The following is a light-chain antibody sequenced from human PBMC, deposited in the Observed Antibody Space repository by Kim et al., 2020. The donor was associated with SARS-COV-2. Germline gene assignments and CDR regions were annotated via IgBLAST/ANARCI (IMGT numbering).Light chain of an antibody. Sequence: QAVVTQEPSLTVSPGGTVTLTCGSSTGAVTSGHYPYWFQQKPGQAPRTLIYDTSIKHSWTPARFSGSLLGGKAALTLSGAQPEDEAEYYCLLSYSDTRPGVFGGGTKLTVL. J-gene: IGLJ2*01. CDR1: TGAVTSGHY. V-gene: IGLV7-46*01. CDR2: DTS. CDR3: LLSYSDTRPGV.